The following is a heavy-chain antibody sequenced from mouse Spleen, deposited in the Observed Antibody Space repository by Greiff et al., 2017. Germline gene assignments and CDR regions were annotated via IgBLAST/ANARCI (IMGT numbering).Heavy chain of an antibody. V-gene: IGHV1-82*01. D-gene: IGHD1-1*01. Sequence: QVQLQQSGPELVKPGASVKISCKASGYAFSSSWMNWVKQRPGKGLEWIGRIYPGDGDTNYNGKFKGKATLTADKSSSTAYMQLRSLTSEDSAVDFCYYYVPLDYWGQGTTLTVSS. CDR2: IYPGDGDT. CDR3: YYYVPLDY. CDR1: GYAFSSSW. J-gene: IGHJ2*01.